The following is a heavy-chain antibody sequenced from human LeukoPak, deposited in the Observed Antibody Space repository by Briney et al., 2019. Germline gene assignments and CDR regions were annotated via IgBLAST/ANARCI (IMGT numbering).Heavy chain of an antibody. V-gene: IGHV1-2*02. Sequence: GASVKVSCKASGYTFTSYAMNWVRQAPGQGLEWMGWINPNSGGTNYAQKFQGRVTMTRDTSISTAYMELSRLRSDDTAVYYCARDPTTPATEFDYWGQGTLVTVSS. CDR3: ARDPTTPATEFDY. CDR2: INPNSGGT. J-gene: IGHJ4*02. CDR1: GYTFTSYA. D-gene: IGHD5-12*01.